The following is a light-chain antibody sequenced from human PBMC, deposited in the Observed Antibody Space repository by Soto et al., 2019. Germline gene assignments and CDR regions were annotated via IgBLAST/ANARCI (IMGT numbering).Light chain of an antibody. J-gene: IGLJ1*01. V-gene: IGLV2-14*01. CDR3: FSHSDCNTFYV. CDR2: EVS. Sequence: QSALTQPASVSGSPGQSITISCSGTSSDVGGHDYVSWYQQHPGKAPKLTIFEVSRRPSGVSNRFSASKSGNTASLTISGLQAEDEAEYYCFSHSDCNTFYVFGSGTKVTVL. CDR1: SSDVGGHDY.